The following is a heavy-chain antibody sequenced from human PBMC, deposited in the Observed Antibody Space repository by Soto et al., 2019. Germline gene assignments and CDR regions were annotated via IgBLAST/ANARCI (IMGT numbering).Heavy chain of an antibody. J-gene: IGHJ3*02. CDR1: GFTFNNYA. Sequence: PGGSLRLSCAASGFTFNNYAMSWVRQAPGKGLEWVSSAGTTDIYYADSVKGRFTISRDNSMKTLYLQMNSLRADDTAVYYCAKDRPGSFDIWGQGTMVTV. CDR2: SAGTTDI. CDR3: AKDRPGSFDI. D-gene: IGHD1-1*01. V-gene: IGHV3-23*01.